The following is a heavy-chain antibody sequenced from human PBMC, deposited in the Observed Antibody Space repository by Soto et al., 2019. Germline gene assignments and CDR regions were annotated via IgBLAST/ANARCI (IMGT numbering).Heavy chain of an antibody. V-gene: IGHV1-18*01. J-gene: IGHJ4*02. CDR3: ARGIVGATTYDY. CDR2: ISAHNGNT. CDR1: GYTFTNYD. Sequence: QVQLVQSGAEVKKPGASVKVSCKASGYTFTNYDISWVRQAPGQGLEWMGWISAHNGNTNYAQKLQGRVTMTTDTSTSTGYMELRSLRSADTAVYYCARGIVGATTYDYWGQGTLVTVSS. D-gene: IGHD1-26*01.